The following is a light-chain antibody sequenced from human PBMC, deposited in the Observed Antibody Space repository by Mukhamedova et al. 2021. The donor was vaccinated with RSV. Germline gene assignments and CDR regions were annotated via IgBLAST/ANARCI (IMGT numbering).Light chain of an antibody. Sequence: VTISCRASQSISSFLNWYQQKPGKAPKLLIYAASSLQSGVPPRFSGSGSGTDFTLTISSLQPEDFATYYCQQGYSTPPITFGQGT. V-gene: IGKV1-39*01. CDR2: AAS. J-gene: IGKJ5*01. CDR3: QQGYSTPPIT. CDR1: QSISSF.